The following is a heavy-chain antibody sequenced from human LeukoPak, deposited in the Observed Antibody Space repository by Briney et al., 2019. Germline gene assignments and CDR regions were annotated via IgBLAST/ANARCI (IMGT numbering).Heavy chain of an antibody. V-gene: IGHV3-21*01. J-gene: IGHJ3*02. CDR3: ARVGTNDAFDI. Sequence: GGSLRLSCAASGFTFSSHWMTWVRQAPGKGLEWVSSISSSSSYIYYADSEKGRFTISRDNAKNSLYLQMNSLRAEDTAVYYCARVGTNDAFDIWGQGTMVTVSS. D-gene: IGHD1-1*01. CDR1: GFTFSSHW. CDR2: ISSSSSYI.